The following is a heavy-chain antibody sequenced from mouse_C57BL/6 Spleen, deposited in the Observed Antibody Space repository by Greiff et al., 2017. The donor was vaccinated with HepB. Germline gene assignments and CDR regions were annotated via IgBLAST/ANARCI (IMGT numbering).Heavy chain of an antibody. CDR3: AWIYYGYHDGYYAMDY. J-gene: IGHJ4*01. D-gene: IGHD2-2*01. Sequence: EVQLVESGGGLVKPGGSLKLSCAASGFTFSSYAMSWVRQTPEKRLEWVATISDGGSYTYYPDNVKGRFTISRDNAKNNMYLQMSHLKSEDTAMYYCAWIYYGYHDGYYAMDYWGQGTSVTVSS. CDR2: ISDGGSYT. V-gene: IGHV5-4*01. CDR1: GFTFSSYA.